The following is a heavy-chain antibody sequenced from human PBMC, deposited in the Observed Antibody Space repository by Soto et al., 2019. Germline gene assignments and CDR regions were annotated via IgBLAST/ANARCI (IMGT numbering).Heavy chain of an antibody. J-gene: IGHJ4*02. Sequence: SETLSLTCSVSGDSISSSSYFWGWIRQPPGKGLEWIGTIYYSGSTYYNPSLKSRVTISVDTSKNQFSLKLSSVTAADTAVYYCARARIAVAGTGHIDYWGQGTLVTVSS. CDR3: ARARIAVAGTGHIDY. V-gene: IGHV4-39*01. CDR2: IYYSGST. CDR1: GDSISSSSYF. D-gene: IGHD6-19*01.